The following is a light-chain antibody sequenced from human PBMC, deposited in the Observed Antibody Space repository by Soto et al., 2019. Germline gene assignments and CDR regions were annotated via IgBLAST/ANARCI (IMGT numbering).Light chain of an antibody. V-gene: IGKV3-20*01. Sequence: EFVLTRSPGTLSLSPGERATLSCRASQSVSSNYLAWYQQKPGQAPRILIYGESNRATDIPDRLSASGSGTDLNLTISRLEPEDFAVYFCQKYGSSTATCGQGTKVDIK. CDR3: QKYGSSTAT. J-gene: IGKJ1*01. CDR1: QSVSSNY. CDR2: GES.